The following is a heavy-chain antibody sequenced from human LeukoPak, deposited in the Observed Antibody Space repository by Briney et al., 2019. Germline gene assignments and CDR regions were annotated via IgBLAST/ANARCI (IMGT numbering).Heavy chain of an antibody. Sequence: PGGSLRLSCAASGFTFSSYWMSWVRQAPGKGLEWVSSISSSSSYIYYADSVKGRFTISRDNAKNSLYLQMNSPRAEDTAVYYCARAERVQQLVYYYYYMDVWGKGTTVTVSS. V-gene: IGHV3-21*01. J-gene: IGHJ6*03. CDR3: ARAERVQQLVYYYYYMDV. CDR2: ISSSSSYI. D-gene: IGHD6-6*01. CDR1: GFTFSSYW.